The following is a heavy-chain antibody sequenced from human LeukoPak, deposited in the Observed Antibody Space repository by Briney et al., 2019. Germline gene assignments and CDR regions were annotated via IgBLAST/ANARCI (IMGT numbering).Heavy chain of an antibody. CDR3: ARGSFRSVTTLDYFDY. CDR1: GGTFSSYA. Sequence: ASVKVSCKASGGTFSSYAISWVRQAPGQGLEWMGGIIPIFGTANYAQKFQGRVTITADESTSTAYVELSSLRSEDTAVYYCARGSFRSVTTLDYFDYWGQGTLVTVSS. V-gene: IGHV1-69*13. CDR2: IIPIFGTA. D-gene: IGHD4-11*01. J-gene: IGHJ4*02.